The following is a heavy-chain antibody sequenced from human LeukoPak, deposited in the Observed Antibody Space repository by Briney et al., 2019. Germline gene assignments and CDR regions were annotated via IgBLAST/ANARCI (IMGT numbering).Heavy chain of an antibody. CDR1: GGSISSYY. CDR2: IYYSGST. CDR3: ASGDSSGYYSRGPVGTY. Sequence: SETLSLTCTVSGGSISSYYWSWIRQPPGKGLEWIGYIYYSGSTNYNPSLKSRVTISVDTSKNQFSLKLSSVTAADTAVYYCASGDSSGYYSRGPVGTYWGQGTLVTVSS. V-gene: IGHV4-59*12. D-gene: IGHD3-22*01. J-gene: IGHJ4*02.